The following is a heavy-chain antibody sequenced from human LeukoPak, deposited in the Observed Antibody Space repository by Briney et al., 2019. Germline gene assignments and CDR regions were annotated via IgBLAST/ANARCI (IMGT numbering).Heavy chain of an antibody. CDR1: GFTFSSNY. Sequence: GGSLRLSCAASGFTFSSNYMSWVRQAPGKGLEWVSVIYSGGSTYYADSVKGRFTISRDNSKNTLYLQMNSLRAEDTAVYYCARTSTMVRGESAFDIWGQGTMVTVSS. J-gene: IGHJ3*02. V-gene: IGHV3-66*01. CDR2: IYSGGST. D-gene: IGHD3-10*01. CDR3: ARTSTMVRGESAFDI.